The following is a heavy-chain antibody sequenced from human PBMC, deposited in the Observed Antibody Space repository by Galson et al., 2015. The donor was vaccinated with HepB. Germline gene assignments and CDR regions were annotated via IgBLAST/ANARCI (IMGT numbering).Heavy chain of an antibody. CDR2: IIPIFGTA. J-gene: IGHJ4*02. CDR3: AREGHTIFGVVSFDY. D-gene: IGHD3-3*01. V-gene: IGHV1-69*13. Sequence: SVKVSCKASGGTFSSYAISWVRQAPGQGLEWMGGIIPIFGTANYAQKFQGRVTITADESTSTAYMELSSLRSEDTAVYYCAREGHTIFGVVSFDYWGQGTLITVSS. CDR1: GGTFSSYA.